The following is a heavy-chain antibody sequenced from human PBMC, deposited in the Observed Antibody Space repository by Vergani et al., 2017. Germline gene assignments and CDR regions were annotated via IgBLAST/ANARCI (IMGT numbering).Heavy chain of an antibody. CDR2: TCYDGNNK. CDR1: GFTFNQYG. V-gene: IGHV3-33*01. Sequence: QVQLVESGGGVVQPGRSLRLSCAASGFTFNQYGMHWVRQAPGKGLEWVAVTCYDGNNKQYADSVKGRFTISRDNSKRTMYLQMNSLRDEDTGVYYCARDLRLLYNRFDPWGQGTRVTVSS. D-gene: IGHD1-14*01. CDR3: ARDLRLLYNRFDP. J-gene: IGHJ5*02.